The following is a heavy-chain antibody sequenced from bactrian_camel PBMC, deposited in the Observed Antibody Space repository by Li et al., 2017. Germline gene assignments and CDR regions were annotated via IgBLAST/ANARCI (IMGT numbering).Heavy chain of an antibody. J-gene: IGHJ4*01. D-gene: IGHD2*01. Sequence: HVQLVESGGGSVETGGSLRLSCTASRDDVIRDCITWFFQAPGKEREGVTAINNDHRSSYHVTMQGRFTISRDNAENTLYLQLNSLKSEDTAMYYCQRGVGSYRDYTGRSRGTQVTVS. CDR1: RDDVIRDC. V-gene: IGHV3S26*01. CDR2: INNDHRS.